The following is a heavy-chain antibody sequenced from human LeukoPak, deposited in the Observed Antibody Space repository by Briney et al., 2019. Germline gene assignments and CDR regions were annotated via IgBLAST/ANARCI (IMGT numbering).Heavy chain of an antibody. CDR2: ISYSGST. D-gene: IGHD2-2*01. V-gene: IGHV4-39*07. J-gene: IGHJ5*02. CDR1: GGSISSSSSY. Sequence: SETLSLTCTVSGGSISSSSSYWGWIRQPPGKGLEWIGSISYSGSTYYNPSLKSRVTISVDTSKNQFSLKLSSVTAADTAVYYCARAGPYCSSTSCYSPNFDPWGQGTLVTVSS. CDR3: ARAGPYCSSTSCYSPNFDP.